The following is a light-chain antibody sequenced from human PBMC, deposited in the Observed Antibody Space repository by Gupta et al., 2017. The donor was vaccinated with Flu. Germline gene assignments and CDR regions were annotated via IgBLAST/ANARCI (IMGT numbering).Light chain of an antibody. CDR2: DAS. Sequence: DIQMTQSPSSLSASVGDRVTITCQASEDINNYLNWYQQKPGKAPKLLIYDASHWETGVPSRFSGSAYGTDFTFTISSRQPEDFATYYCRQDDYLPPLTFGGGTKVEIK. V-gene: IGKV1-33*01. CDR3: RQDDYLPPLT. J-gene: IGKJ4*01. CDR1: EDINNY.